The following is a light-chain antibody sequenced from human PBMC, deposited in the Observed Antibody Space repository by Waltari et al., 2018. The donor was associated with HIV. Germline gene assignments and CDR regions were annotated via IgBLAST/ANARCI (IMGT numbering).Light chain of an antibody. CDR1: LGIRKN. Sequence: DIQMTQSPSSLSASVGDRVTITCRAILGIRKNFACLQQKPGKAPKSLIYAASTLHSGVPSKFSGSGSGTDFTLTISGLQPEDFATYYCQQYENFPITFGGGTRVEIK. V-gene: IGKV1-16*02. J-gene: IGKJ4*01. CDR3: QQYENFPIT. CDR2: AAS.